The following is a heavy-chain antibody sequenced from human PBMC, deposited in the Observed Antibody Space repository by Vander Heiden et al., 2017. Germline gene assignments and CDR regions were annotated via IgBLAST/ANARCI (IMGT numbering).Heavy chain of an antibody. CDR1: GGSFSNGSFY. J-gene: IGHJ2*01. D-gene: IGHD6-6*01. CDR2: IHCSGST. V-gene: IGHV4-61*01. CDR3: AEDQLRQLVFLDWYFDL. Sequence: QVQLQESGPGLVKLSETLSPTCTVSGGSFSNGSFYWTWIQQAPGNYLDWNEYIHCSGSTTFIPSLKSRVTMFVDTSKDPFSLKPASVTAADTDVYYGAEDQLRQLVFLDWYFDLWGRSTLVTVSS.